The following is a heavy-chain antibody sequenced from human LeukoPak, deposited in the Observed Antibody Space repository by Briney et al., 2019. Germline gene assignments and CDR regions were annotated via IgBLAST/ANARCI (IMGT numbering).Heavy chain of an antibody. J-gene: IGHJ4*02. CDR1: GGSISSGDYY. Sequence: PSQTLSLTCTVSGGSISSGDYYWSWIRQPPGKGLEWIGYIYYSGSTYYNPSPKSRVTISVDTSKNQFSLKLSSVTAADTAVYYCARAGRRGLRSKGGYYFDYWGQGTLVTVSS. CDR2: IYYSGST. D-gene: IGHD5-12*01. CDR3: ARAGRRGLRSKGGYYFDY. V-gene: IGHV4-30-4*01.